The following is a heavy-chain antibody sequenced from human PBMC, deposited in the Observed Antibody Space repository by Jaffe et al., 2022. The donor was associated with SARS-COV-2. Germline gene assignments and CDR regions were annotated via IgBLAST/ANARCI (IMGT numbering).Heavy chain of an antibody. CDR1: GYTFSSYA. CDR2: INAGNGNT. D-gene: IGHD6-19*01. V-gene: IGHV1-3*01. Sequence: QVQLVQSGAEVKKPGASVKVSCKASGYTFSSYAFHWVRQAPGQRPEWMGWINAGNGNTKYSQGFQGRVTITRDTSASTTYMELSSLRSEDTAVYYCASKVGSRWSDFDYWGQGTLVTVSS. J-gene: IGHJ4*02. CDR3: ASKVGSRWSDFDY.